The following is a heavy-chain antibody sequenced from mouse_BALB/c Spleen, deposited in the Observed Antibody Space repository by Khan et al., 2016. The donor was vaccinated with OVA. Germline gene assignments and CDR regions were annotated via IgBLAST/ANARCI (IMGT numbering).Heavy chain of an antibody. D-gene: IGHD1-1*01. Sequence: EVKLMESGPGLVKPSQSLSLTCTVTGYSITTDYAWNWIRQFPGSKLEWMGHISYSGNTKYNHSLKSRISITRDTSKNQFFLQLKSVTTEDTARYYCARIYGGDFDYWGQGTTLTVSS. J-gene: IGHJ2*01. V-gene: IGHV3-2*02. CDR1: GYSITTDYA. CDR2: ISYSGNT. CDR3: ARIYGGDFDY.